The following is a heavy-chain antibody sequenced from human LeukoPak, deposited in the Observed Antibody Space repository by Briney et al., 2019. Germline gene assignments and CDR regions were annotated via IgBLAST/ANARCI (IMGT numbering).Heavy chain of an antibody. J-gene: IGHJ3*02. CDR1: GFTFSGSA. V-gene: IGHV3-53*01. Sequence: GGSLRLSCAASGFTFSGSAMHWVRQASGKGLEWVSTIYSGGSIYYADSVKGRFTISRDNSKNTLYLQMNSLRVEDTAVYYCVRGSRVTTRLDAFDIWGQGTMVTVSS. CDR2: IYSGGSI. CDR3: VRGSRVTTRLDAFDI. D-gene: IGHD4-17*01.